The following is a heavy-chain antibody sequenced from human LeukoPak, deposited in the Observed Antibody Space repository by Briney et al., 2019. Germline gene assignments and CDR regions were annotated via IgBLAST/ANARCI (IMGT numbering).Heavy chain of an antibody. CDR2: INPNSGGT. CDR1: GYTFTGYY. J-gene: IGHJ4*02. CDR3: ARDDLGYCSSTSCYGGGYYFDY. V-gene: IGHV1-2*02. Sequence: ASVKVSCKASGYTFTGYYMHWVRQAPGQGLEWMGWINPNSGGTNYAQKFQGRVTMARDTSISTAYMELSRLRSDDTAVYYCARDDLGYCSSTSCYGGGYYFDYWGQGTLVTVSS. D-gene: IGHD2-2*01.